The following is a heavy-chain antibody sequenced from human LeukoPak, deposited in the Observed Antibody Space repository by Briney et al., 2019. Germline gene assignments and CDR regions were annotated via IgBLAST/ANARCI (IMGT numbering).Heavy chain of an antibody. CDR2: INSDGRSI. Sequence: PGGSLRLSCAASGLTFSTYSMHWVRQAPGQGLVWVSRINSDGRSISYADSVKGRFTISRDNAKNTLYLQMNSLRAEDTAVYYCARVRYSYDSSGIDYWGQGTLVTVSS. D-gene: IGHD3-22*01. J-gene: IGHJ4*02. CDR3: ARVRYSYDSSGIDY. V-gene: IGHV3-74*01. CDR1: GLTFSTYS.